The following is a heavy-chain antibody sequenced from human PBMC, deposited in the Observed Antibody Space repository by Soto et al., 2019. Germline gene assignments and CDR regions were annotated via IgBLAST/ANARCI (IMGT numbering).Heavy chain of an antibody. CDR1: GGSISRSSYS. CDR3: ATRQGGSYNWFDP. V-gene: IGHV4-39*01. Sequence: TLSLTCTVSGGSISRSSYSWGWIRQTPGKGLEWIGTIYYSGTTYYNPSLKSRVTISVDTSKNQFSLKLSSVTAADTAVYYCATRQGGSYNWFDPWGQGTLVTVSS. D-gene: IGHD2-15*01. CDR2: IYYSGTT. J-gene: IGHJ5*02.